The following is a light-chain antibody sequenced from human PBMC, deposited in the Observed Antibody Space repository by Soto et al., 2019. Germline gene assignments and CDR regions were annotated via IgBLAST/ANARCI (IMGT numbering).Light chain of an antibody. CDR3: QQYESYPFP. CDR1: QTINSW. J-gene: IGKJ3*01. Sequence: DVQMPRSRCTLSAALVNIISITWLSSQTINSWLVCYQQKPGKAPKHLTYKVSTLVIGVPSRFSGSGSGTEFTLTITSLQPDDFAVYYCQQYESYPFPFGPGGKVAI. V-gene: IGKV1-5*03. CDR2: KVS.